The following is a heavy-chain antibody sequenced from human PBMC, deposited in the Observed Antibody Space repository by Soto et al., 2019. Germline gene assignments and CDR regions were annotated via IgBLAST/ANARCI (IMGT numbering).Heavy chain of an antibody. Sequence: EVQLVASGGGLVQPGGSLRLSCAASGFIFSDHYMDWVRQAPGKGLEWLGRSKNKANSYTTAYAASVKGRFTVSRDDSKNSLYLQMNRLKHEDTAVYYCTSAVSATRASGLDVWGQGTTVTVSS. CDR1: GFIFSDHY. D-gene: IGHD2-15*01. J-gene: IGHJ6*02. CDR2: SKNKANSYTT. CDR3: TSAVSATRASGLDV. V-gene: IGHV3-72*01.